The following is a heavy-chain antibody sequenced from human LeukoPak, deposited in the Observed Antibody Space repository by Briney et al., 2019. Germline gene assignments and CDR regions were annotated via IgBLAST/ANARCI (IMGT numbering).Heavy chain of an antibody. Sequence: GASVKVSCKASGYTFTSYDINWVRQATGQGLEWMGWMNPNSGNTGYAQKFQGRVTITRNTSISTAYMELSSLRSEDTAVYYCARDYYDSSGSPEDYWGQGTLVTVSS. V-gene: IGHV1-8*03. CDR1: GYTFTSYD. D-gene: IGHD3-22*01. J-gene: IGHJ4*02. CDR3: ARDYYDSSGSPEDY. CDR2: MNPNSGNT.